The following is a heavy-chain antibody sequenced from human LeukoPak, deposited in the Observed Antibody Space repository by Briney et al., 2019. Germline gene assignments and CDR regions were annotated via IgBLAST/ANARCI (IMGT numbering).Heavy chain of an antibody. V-gene: IGHV4-4*07. CDR3: ARDRWVGATYFDY. Sequence: NPSETLSLTCTVSGVSISGYYWSWIRQPAGKGLEWIGRIYTSGSTNYNPSLKSRVTMSVDTSKNQFSLKLSSVTAADTAVYYCARDRWVGATYFDYWGQGTLVTVSS. CDR1: GVSISGYY. D-gene: IGHD1-26*01. CDR2: IYTSGST. J-gene: IGHJ4*02.